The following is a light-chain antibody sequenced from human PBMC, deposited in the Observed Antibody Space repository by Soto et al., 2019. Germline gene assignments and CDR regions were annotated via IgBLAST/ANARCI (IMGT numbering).Light chain of an antibody. CDR1: SSDVGGYNY. J-gene: IGLJ3*02. CDR3: GAWDDSLSAWV. Sequence: QSALTQPASVSGSPGQSITISCTGTSSDVGGYNYVSWYQQYPGKAPKLLISRNNRRPSGVPDRFSAYKSGTSASLAISGLRSEDEAVYYCGAWDDSLSAWVFGGGTKLTVL. CDR2: RNN. V-gene: IGLV1-47*01.